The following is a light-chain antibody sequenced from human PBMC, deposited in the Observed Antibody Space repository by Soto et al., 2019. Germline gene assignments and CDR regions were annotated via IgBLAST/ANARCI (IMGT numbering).Light chain of an antibody. V-gene: IGKV1-39*01. CDR1: QTINSY. CDR2: VAS. CDR3: QQSYNIPLT. Sequence: DIQMTQSPSSLSASVGDTVTITCRASQTINSYLNWYQRKPGQAPKLLIYVASSLQSGVPSRFSGRGSGTDFTLTISSLEPEDFATYYCQQSYNIPLTFGPGTKVDIK. J-gene: IGKJ3*01.